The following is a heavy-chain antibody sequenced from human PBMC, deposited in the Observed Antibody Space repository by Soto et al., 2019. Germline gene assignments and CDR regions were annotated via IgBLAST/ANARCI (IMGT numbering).Heavy chain of an antibody. Sequence: QVQLVQSGAEVKKPGSSVKVSCKASGGSFNNYAVTCVRQAPGQGLEWMGGIIPSSGTPNYAQRFQGRVTITADESTSTVSMELSSLKSEDTALYYCVSSYGTSWYGDYWGQGTLVTVSS. CDR3: VSSYGTSWYGDY. CDR1: GGSFNNYA. D-gene: IGHD6-13*01. J-gene: IGHJ4*02. CDR2: IIPSSGTP. V-gene: IGHV1-69*01.